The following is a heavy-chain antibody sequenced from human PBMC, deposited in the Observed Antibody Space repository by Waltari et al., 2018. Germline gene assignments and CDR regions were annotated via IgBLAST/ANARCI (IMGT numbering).Heavy chain of an antibody. CDR1: GFAFRTYG. CDR2: MRYDGSKI. CDR3: AKLRQQLDGGYSSDL. J-gene: IGHJ5*02. D-gene: IGHD6-13*01. V-gene: IGHV3-30*02. Sequence: QVQLVESGGGVVQPGGSLRLSCAASGFAFRTYGMYWVRQAPGKGLEWVAFMRYDGSKIYYADSVKGRFTISRDNSKNTLYLQMSSLRPEDTAVYYCAKLRQQLDGGYSSDLWGKGTLVTVSS.